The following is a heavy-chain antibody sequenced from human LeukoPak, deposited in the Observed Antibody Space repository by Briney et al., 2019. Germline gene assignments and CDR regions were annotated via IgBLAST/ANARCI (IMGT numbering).Heavy chain of an antibody. CDR1: GFTFDDYA. V-gene: IGHV3-43D*03. Sequence: GGSLRLSCAASGFTFDDYAMHWVRQAPGKGLEWVSLISWDGGSTYYADSVKGRFTISRDNSKNSLYLQMNSLRAEDTALYYCAKDAHSGSFGPKDYFDYWGQGTLVTVSS. CDR2: ISWDGGST. CDR3: AKDAHSGSFGPKDYFDY. D-gene: IGHD1-26*01. J-gene: IGHJ4*02.